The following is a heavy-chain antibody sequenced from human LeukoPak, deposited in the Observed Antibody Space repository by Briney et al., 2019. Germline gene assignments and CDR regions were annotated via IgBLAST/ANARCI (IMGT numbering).Heavy chain of an antibody. Sequence: PGGSLRLSCAASGFTFSSYAISWVRQAPGKGLEWVSAITGSGGSTYYADSVQGRFTISRDNSRNTLYLQMNSLRAEDTAVYYCAPWEPRGHYYMDVWGKGTPVTVSS. D-gene: IGHD1-26*01. V-gene: IGHV3-23*01. CDR3: APWEPRGHYYMDV. J-gene: IGHJ6*03. CDR2: ITGSGGST. CDR1: GFTFSSYA.